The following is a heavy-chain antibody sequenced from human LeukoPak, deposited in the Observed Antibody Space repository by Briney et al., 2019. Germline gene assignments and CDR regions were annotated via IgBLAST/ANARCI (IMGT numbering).Heavy chain of an antibody. CDR1: GFTFSSYS. J-gene: IGHJ4*02. Sequence: PGGSLRLSCAASGFTFSSYSMNWVRQAPGKGLEWVSAISGSGGSTYYADSVKGRFTISRDNSKNTLYLQMSSLRAEDTAVYYCSMVTFDYWGQGTLVTVSS. CDR3: SMVTFDY. D-gene: IGHD5-18*01. V-gene: IGHV3-23*01. CDR2: ISGSGGST.